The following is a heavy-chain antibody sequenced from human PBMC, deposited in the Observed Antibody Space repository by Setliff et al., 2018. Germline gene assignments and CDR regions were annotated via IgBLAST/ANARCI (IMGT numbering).Heavy chain of an antibody. Sequence: TGGSLRLSCAASGFTFSSYGFHWVRQAPGKGLEWVAVIWYDGSNSYYADSVKGRFTISRDNSRNMLYVQMNSLRADDTAVYYCARGTQAYTSWTDSALGYWGKGTLVTVSS. D-gene: IGHD2-15*01. CDR3: ARGTQAYTSWTDSALGY. CDR2: IWYDGSNS. V-gene: IGHV3-33*01. J-gene: IGHJ4*02. CDR1: GFTFSSYG.